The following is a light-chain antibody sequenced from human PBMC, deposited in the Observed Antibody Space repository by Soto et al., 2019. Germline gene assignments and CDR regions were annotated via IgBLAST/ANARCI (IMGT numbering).Light chain of an antibody. J-gene: IGKJ1*01. CDR1: HTISSN. CDR3: LQTYSVPWT. Sequence: DIQMTQSPSSLSASIGDRVTITCRASHTISSNLNWYQQKPGKAPQLLIYAASSVPSGVPPRFSGRGSGTEFTLTVSSLQSEAFATYYCLQTYSVPWTFGHGTKVEIK. V-gene: IGKV1-39*01. CDR2: AAS.